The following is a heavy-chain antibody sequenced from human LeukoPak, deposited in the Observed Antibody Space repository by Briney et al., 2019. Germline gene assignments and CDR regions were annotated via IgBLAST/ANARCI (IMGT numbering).Heavy chain of an antibody. CDR3: ARESTSVGYSSSWYQGW. J-gene: IGHJ4*02. CDR2: LYYSGST. D-gene: IGHD6-13*01. Sequence: SETLSLTCTVSGGSISSYYWGWIRQPPGKGLEWIGSLYYSGSTYYNPSLKSRVTISVDTSKNQFSLKLSSVTAADTAVYYCARESTSVGYSSSWYQGWWGQGTLVTVSS. CDR1: GGSISSYY. V-gene: IGHV4-39*07.